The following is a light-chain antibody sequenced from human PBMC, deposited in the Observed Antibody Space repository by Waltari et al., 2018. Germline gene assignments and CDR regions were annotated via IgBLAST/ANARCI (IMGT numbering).Light chain of an antibody. CDR3: CSHTGIDTWV. CDR1: DSAFGDDSS. J-gene: IGLJ3*02. CDR2: EVS. V-gene: IGLV2-14*01. Sequence: QAALTQPASVSGSLGQSITISCNGTDSAFGDDSSVFWYQQFPGEAPRLIIYEVSNRPSRISSRFYGSKSANTASLTISGLQPDDEADYFCCSHTGIDTWVFGGGTTLTVL.